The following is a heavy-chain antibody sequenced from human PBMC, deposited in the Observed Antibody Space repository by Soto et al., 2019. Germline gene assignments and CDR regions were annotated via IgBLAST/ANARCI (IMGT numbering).Heavy chain of an antibody. CDR2: IIPIFGTA. D-gene: IGHD5-18*01. J-gene: IGHJ6*02. Sequence: GASVKVSCKASGCTFSSYAISWVRQAPGQGLEWMGGIIPIFGTANYAQKFQGRVTITADESTSTAYMELSSLRSEDTAVYYCARGDTYYYYGMDVWGQGTTVTVSS. CDR1: GCTFSSYA. V-gene: IGHV1-69*13. CDR3: ARGDTYYYYGMDV.